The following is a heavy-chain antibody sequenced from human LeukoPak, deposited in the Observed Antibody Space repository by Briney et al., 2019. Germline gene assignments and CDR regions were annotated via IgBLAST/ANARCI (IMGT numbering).Heavy chain of an antibody. V-gene: IGHV5-51*01. Sequence: GESLKISCKGSGYSFTSYGIGWVRQMTGKGREWRGIIYPGDSDTRYIPSFPGQVTISADKSISTAYLHWSRLKASDTAMYSCARLTYSSSWQPVNWFDPWGQGTLVTVSS. CDR2: IYPGDSDT. CDR3: ARLTYSSSWQPVNWFDP. CDR1: GYSFTSYG. J-gene: IGHJ5*02. D-gene: IGHD6-13*01.